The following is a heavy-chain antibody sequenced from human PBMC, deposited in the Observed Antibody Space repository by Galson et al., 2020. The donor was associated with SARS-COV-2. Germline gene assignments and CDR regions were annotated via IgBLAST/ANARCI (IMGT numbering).Heavy chain of an antibody. J-gene: IGHJ4*02. Sequence: ASVKVSCRASGYTFTSYGISWVRQAPGQGLEWMGWISAYNGNTNYAQKLQGRVTMTTDTSTSTAYMELRSLRSDDTAVYYCARYEFGVDYYGSGSYLHYFDYWGQGTLVTVSS. D-gene: IGHD3-10*01. CDR2: ISAYNGNT. CDR1: GYTFTSYG. V-gene: IGHV1-18*04. CDR3: ARYEFGVDYYGSGSYLHYFDY.